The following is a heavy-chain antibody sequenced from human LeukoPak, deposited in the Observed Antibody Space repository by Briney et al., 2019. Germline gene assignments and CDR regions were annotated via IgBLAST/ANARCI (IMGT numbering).Heavy chain of an antibody. Sequence: PSETLSLTCAVYGGSFSGYYWSWIRQPPGKGLEWIGEINHSGSTNYNPSLKSRVTISVDTSKNQFSLKLSSVTAADTAVYYCARVPGGYGSGCSDYCYYMDVWGKGTTVTVSS. D-gene: IGHD3-10*01. V-gene: IGHV4-34*01. CDR3: ARVPGGYGSGCSDYCYYMDV. CDR2: INHSGST. J-gene: IGHJ6*03. CDR1: GGSFSGYY.